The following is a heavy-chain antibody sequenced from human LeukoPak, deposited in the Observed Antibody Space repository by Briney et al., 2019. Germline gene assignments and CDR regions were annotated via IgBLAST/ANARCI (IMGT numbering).Heavy chain of an antibody. Sequence: PSETLSLTCTVPGVSISSYYWSWIRQPPGKGLEWIGYIYYSGSTNYNPSLKSRVTISVDTSKNQFSLKLSSVTAADTAVYYCARETTGDSTPDYWGQGTLVTVPS. V-gene: IGHV4-59*12. J-gene: IGHJ4*02. CDR2: IYYSGST. CDR3: ARETTGDSTPDY. CDR1: GVSISSYY. D-gene: IGHD2-21*02.